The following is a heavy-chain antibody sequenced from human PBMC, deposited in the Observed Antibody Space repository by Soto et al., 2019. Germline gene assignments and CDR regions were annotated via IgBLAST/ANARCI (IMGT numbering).Heavy chain of an antibody. Sequence: RGESLKISCKGSGYSFTSYWIGWVRQMPGKGLEWMGIIYPGDSDTRYSPSFQGQVTISADKSISTAYLQWSSLKASDTAMYYCARQDSSSDYYYGMDVWGQGTTVTVSS. D-gene: IGHD6-6*01. J-gene: IGHJ6*02. CDR2: IYPGDSDT. CDR3: ARQDSSSDYYYGMDV. CDR1: GYSFTSYW. V-gene: IGHV5-51*01.